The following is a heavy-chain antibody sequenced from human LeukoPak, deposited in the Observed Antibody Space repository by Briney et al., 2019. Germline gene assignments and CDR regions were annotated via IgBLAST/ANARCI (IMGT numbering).Heavy chain of an antibody. V-gene: IGHV4-39*01. Sequence: SETLSLTCTVSGGSISSSSYYWGWIRQPPGKGLEWIGSIYYSGSTYYNPSLKSRVTISVDTSKNQFSLKLSSVTAADTAVYYCARVGQGYCSGGSCSLYNWFDPWGQGTLVTVSS. CDR3: ARVGQGYCSGGSCSLYNWFDP. CDR2: IYYSGST. J-gene: IGHJ5*02. D-gene: IGHD2-15*01. CDR1: GGSISSSSYY.